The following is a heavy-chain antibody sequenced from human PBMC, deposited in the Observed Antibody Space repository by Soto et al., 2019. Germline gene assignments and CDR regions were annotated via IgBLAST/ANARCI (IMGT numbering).Heavy chain of an antibody. V-gene: IGHV4-34*01. CDR1: GGSFSGYY. CDR2: INHSGST. CDR3: ARGGRVVVVAWPIDY. D-gene: IGHD2-15*01. J-gene: IGHJ4*02. Sequence: SETLSLTCAVYGGSFSGYYWSWIRQPPGKGQERKGEINHSGSTNYNPTIKSRDTISVDMFMNEFPLKLSSVTAAGTCVYYCARGGRVVVVAWPIDYWGQGTLVAVSS.